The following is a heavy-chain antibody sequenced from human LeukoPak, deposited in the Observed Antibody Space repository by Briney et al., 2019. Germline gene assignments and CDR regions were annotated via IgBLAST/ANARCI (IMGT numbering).Heavy chain of an antibody. Sequence: GGSLRLSCAASGFTFSSYGMHWVRQAPGKGLEWVAFIRYDGSNKYYADSVKGRFTISRDNSKNTLYLQMNSLRAEDTAVYYCAKDPQKWESYFDCWGQGTLVTVSS. CDR3: AKDPQKWESYFDC. V-gene: IGHV3-30*02. J-gene: IGHJ4*02. CDR1: GFTFSSYG. CDR2: IRYDGSNK. D-gene: IGHD1-26*01.